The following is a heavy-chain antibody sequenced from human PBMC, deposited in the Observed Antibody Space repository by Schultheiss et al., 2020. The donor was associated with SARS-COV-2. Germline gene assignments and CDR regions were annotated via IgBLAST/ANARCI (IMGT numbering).Heavy chain of an antibody. CDR1: GFTFSSYS. D-gene: IGHD5-18*01. Sequence: GGSLRLSCAASGFTFSSYSMNWVRQAPGKGLEWVANIKQDGSEKYYVDSVKGRFTISRDNAKNSLYLQMNSLRAEDTALYYCARDGGTAMVDYWGQGTLVTVSS. J-gene: IGHJ4*02. CDR2: IKQDGSEK. V-gene: IGHV3-7*03. CDR3: ARDGGTAMVDY.